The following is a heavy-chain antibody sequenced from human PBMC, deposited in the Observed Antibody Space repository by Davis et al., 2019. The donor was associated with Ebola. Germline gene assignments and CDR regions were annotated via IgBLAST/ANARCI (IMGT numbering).Heavy chain of an antibody. J-gene: IGHJ4*02. CDR2: MNPNSGNT. Sequence: AASVKVSCKASGYPFTDFAINWVRQATGQGLEWMGWMNPNSGNTGYAQKFQGRVTMTRENSMSTAYMELSSLRSEDTAVYFCARGGVAYSDLDYWGQGTLVAVSS. CDR3: ARGGVAYSDLDY. V-gene: IGHV1-8*02. D-gene: IGHD2-21*01. CDR1: GYPFTDFA.